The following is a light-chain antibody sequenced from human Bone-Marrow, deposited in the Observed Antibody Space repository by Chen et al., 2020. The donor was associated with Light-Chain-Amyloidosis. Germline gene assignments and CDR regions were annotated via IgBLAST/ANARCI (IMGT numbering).Light chain of an antibody. CDR3: QVWDRSSDRPV. CDR1: NIGSTS. Sequence: SYVLTQPSSVSVAPGQTATIACGGNNIGSTSVHWYQQTPGQAPLLVVYDDSDRPSGIPERLSGSNSGNTATLTISRVGAGDEGDYYCQVWDRSSDRPVFGGGTKLTVL. J-gene: IGLJ3*02. CDR2: DDS. V-gene: IGLV3-21*02.